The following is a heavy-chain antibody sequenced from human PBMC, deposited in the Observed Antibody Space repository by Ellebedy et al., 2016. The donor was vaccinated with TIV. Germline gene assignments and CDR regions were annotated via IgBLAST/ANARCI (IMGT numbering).Heavy chain of an antibody. D-gene: IGHD3-9*01. Sequence: ASVKVSXKASGGTFSSYAISWVRQAPGQGLEWMGWISAYNGNTNYVQKLQGRVTMTTDTSTSTAYMELRSLRSDDTAVYYCATRGEGNYDILTGYQGDDAFDIWGQGTMVTVSS. CDR3: ATRGEGNYDILTGYQGDDAFDI. CDR2: ISAYNGNT. CDR1: GGTFSSYA. J-gene: IGHJ3*02. V-gene: IGHV1-18*01.